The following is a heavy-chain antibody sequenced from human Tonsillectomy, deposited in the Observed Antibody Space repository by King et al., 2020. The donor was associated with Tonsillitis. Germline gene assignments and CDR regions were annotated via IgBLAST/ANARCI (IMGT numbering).Heavy chain of an antibody. CDR2: IWYDGSNK. CDR3: ARDRVGYSYGNAFDI. D-gene: IGHD5-18*01. J-gene: IGHJ3*02. Sequence: VQLVESGGGVVQPGRSLRLSCAASGFTFSSYGMHWVRQAPGKGLEWVAVIWYDGSNKYCADSVKGRFTISRVNSKNTLYLQMNSLRAEDTAVYYCARDRVGYSYGNAFDIWGQGTMVTVSS. V-gene: IGHV3-33*01. CDR1: GFTFSSYG.